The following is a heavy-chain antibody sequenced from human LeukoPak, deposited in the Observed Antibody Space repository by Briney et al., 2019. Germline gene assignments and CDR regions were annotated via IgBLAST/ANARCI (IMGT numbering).Heavy chain of an antibody. J-gene: IGHJ4*02. V-gene: IGHV4-38-2*02. CDR1: GYSISSGYY. Sequence: PSETLSLTCTVSGYSISSGYYWGWIRQPPGKGLEWIGSIYHSGSTYYNPSLKSRVTISVDTSKNQFSLKPSSVTAADTAVYYCARGYFDWLLSPYLHSYYFDYWGQGTLVTVSS. CDR3: ARGYFDWLLSPYLHSYYFDY. D-gene: IGHD3-9*01. CDR2: IYHSGST.